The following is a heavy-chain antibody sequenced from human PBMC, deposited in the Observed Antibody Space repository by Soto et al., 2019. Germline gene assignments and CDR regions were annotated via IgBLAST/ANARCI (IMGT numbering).Heavy chain of an antibody. J-gene: IGHJ2*01. V-gene: IGHV2-5*02. CDR3: AHRRAAQTLGDITMIVVVASPDWYFDL. CDR1: GFSLSTSGVG. D-gene: IGHD3-22*01. CDR2: IYWDDDK. Sequence: QITLKESGPTLVKPTQTLTLTCTFSGFSLSTSGVGVGWIRQPPGKALEWLALIYWDDDKRYSPSLKSRLTITKDTSKNQVVLTMTNMDPVDTATYYCAHRRAAQTLGDITMIVVVASPDWYFDLWGRGTLVTVSS.